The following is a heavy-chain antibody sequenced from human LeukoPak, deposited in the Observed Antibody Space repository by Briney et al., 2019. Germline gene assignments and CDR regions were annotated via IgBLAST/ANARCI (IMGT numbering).Heavy chain of an antibody. V-gene: IGHV1-2*02. D-gene: IGHD5-18*01. J-gene: IGHJ4*02. CDR1: AYTFTAYF. CDR3: ARDGDTAMGFYFDY. CDR2: INPDSGGT. Sequence: ASVKVSCKASAYTFTAYFVHWVRQAPGQGLEWMGWINPDSGGTKYSQRFQGRVTLTRDTSITTLFMELSRLTSDDTAVYYCARDGDTAMGFYFDYWGQGTLVTVSS.